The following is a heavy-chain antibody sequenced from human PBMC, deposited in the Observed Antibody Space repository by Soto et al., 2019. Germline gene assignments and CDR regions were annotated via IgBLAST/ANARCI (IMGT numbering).Heavy chain of an antibody. CDR1: GFTFSSYA. V-gene: IGHV3-30-3*01. J-gene: IGHJ4*02. D-gene: IGHD1-1*01. Sequence: PGGSLRLSCAASGFTFSSYAMHWVRQAPGKGLEWVAVISYDGSNKYYADSVKDRFTISRDNSKNTLYLQMNSLRAEDTAVYYCANWNDPFDYWCQGTLVTVSS. CDR2: ISYDGSNK. CDR3: ANWNDPFDY.